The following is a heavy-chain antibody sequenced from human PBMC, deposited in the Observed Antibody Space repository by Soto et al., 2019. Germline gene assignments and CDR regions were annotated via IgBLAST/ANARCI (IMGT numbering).Heavy chain of an antibody. V-gene: IGHV3-7*01. CDR2: RKQEGREK. D-gene: IGHD2-15*01. Sequence: GGSLRLSCAVSGFTFGSNWMSWVRQTPGKGLEWVAKRKQEGREKCYVDSVKGRLTISRDNAKNALYLQMNSLRAEDTAVYYCARELVVGPAEYFQHWGQRTQVTVSS. CDR1: GFTFGSNW. J-gene: IGHJ1*01. CDR3: ARELVVGPAEYFQH.